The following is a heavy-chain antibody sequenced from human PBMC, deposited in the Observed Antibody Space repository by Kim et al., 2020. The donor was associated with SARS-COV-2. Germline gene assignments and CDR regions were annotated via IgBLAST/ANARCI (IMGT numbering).Heavy chain of an antibody. Sequence: ASVKVSCKGSGYTFNKSGISWVRQAPGQGLEWMGWISVYNGIANYEQNLQGRVTMTADTSTSTAYMELSRLTYDDTAVYYCARFRTMGYCSGGGCDWLDAWGQGTLVTVSS. V-gene: IGHV1-18*01. D-gene: IGHD2-15*01. CDR3: ARFRTMGYCSGGGCDWLDA. J-gene: IGHJ5*02. CDR1: GYTFNKSG. CDR2: ISVYNGIA.